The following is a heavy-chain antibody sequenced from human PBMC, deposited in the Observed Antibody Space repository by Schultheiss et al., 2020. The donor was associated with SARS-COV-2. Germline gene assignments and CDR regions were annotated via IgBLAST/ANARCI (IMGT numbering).Heavy chain of an antibody. Sequence: SQTLSLTCTVSGGSISSSSYYWGWIRQHPGKGLEWIGYIYYSGSTYYNPSLKSRVTISVDTSKNQFSLKLSSVTAADTAVYYCARVQGLQLTVDYWGQGTLVTVSS. J-gene: IGHJ4*02. V-gene: IGHV4-31*03. CDR2: IYYSGST. D-gene: IGHD1-1*01. CDR3: ARVQGLQLTVDY. CDR1: GGSISSSSYY.